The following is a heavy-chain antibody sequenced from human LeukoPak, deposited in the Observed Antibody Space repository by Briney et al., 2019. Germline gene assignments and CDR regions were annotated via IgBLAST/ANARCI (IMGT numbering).Heavy chain of an antibody. V-gene: IGHV4-59*01. CDR1: SGSISSDY. CDR2: IYYSGTT. J-gene: IGHJ4*02. CDR3: ARSKYYFDY. D-gene: IGHD2/OR15-2a*01. Sequence: SETLSLTCTVSSGSISSDYWSWIRQPPGKGLEWIGYIYYSGTTNYNTSLKSRVTMSVDTSKKQFSLRLSSVTAADTAVYYCARSKYYFDYWAQGTLVTVSS.